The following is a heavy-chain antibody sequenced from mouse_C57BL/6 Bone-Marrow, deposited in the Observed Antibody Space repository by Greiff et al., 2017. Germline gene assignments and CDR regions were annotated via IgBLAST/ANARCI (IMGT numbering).Heavy chain of an antibody. D-gene: IGHD2-3*01. Sequence: DVQLQESGPGLVKPSQSLSLTCSVTGYSITSGYYWNWIRQFPGNKLEWMGYISYDGSNNYNPSLKNRISITRDTSKNQFFLKLNSVTTEDTATYYCARDRLLHAMDYWGQGTSVTVSS. V-gene: IGHV3-6*01. CDR3: ARDRLLHAMDY. CDR1: GYSITSGYY. J-gene: IGHJ4*01. CDR2: ISYDGSN.